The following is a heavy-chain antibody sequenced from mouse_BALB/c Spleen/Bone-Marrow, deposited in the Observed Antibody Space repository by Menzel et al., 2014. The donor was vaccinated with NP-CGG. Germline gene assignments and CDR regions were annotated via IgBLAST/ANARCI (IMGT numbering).Heavy chain of an antibody. J-gene: IGHJ2*01. D-gene: IGHD2-14*01. CDR1: GFNIKDTY. V-gene: IGHV14-3*02. Sequence: LVESGAELVKPGASVKLSCTASGFNIKDTYMHWVKQRPEQGLEWIGRIVPANGNTKYDPKFQGKATITADTSSNTAYLQLSSLTSEDTAVYYCSRYRLGTYLDYLSQGTTRTVPS. CDR2: IVPANGNT. CDR3: SRYRLGTYLDY.